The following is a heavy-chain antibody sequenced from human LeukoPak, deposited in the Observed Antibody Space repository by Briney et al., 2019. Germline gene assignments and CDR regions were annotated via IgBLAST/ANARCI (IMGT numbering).Heavy chain of an antibody. CDR1: GYTFTGYY. J-gene: IGHJ3*01. CDR2: INPNSGST. D-gene: IGHD5-18*01. Sequence: ASVKVSCKASGYTFTGYYMHWVRQAPGQGLEWMGWINPNSGSTSYAQKFQGRVTMARDMSTTTVYMEVSSLRSDDTAVYYCARVYSYGLDNDAFDLWGQGTMVTVSS. V-gene: IGHV1-2*02. CDR3: ARVYSYGLDNDAFDL.